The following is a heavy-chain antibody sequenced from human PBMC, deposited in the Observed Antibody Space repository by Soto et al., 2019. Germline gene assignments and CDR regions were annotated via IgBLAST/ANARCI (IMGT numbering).Heavy chain of an antibody. CDR1: GFTFSSYI. CDR2: ISSSSSYI. V-gene: IGHV3-21*01. CDR3: ARKGVEMATAIDY. J-gene: IGHJ4*02. Sequence: GGSLRLSCAASGFTFSSYIMNWVRQSPGKGLEWVSSISSSSSYIYYADSVKGRFTISRDNAKNSLYLQMNSLRAEDTAVYYCARKGVEMATAIDYWGQGTLVTVSS. D-gene: IGHD5-18*01.